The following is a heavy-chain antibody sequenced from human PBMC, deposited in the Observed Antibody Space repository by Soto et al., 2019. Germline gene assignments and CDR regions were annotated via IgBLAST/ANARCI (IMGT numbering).Heavy chain of an antibody. Sequence: QVQLVQSGAEVKKPGSSVKVSCKASGGTFSTYSMFWVRQAPGQELEWMGRIIPMLGVRNYAQRFQDRVTIIADKSTATVHMELSSLRSEYTALYYWTIGSWSGEVFDIWGQGTMVTVSS. CDR2: IIPMLGVR. CDR3: TIGSWSGEVFDI. V-gene: IGHV1-69*02. CDR1: GGTFSTYS. D-gene: IGHD2-21*01. J-gene: IGHJ3*02.